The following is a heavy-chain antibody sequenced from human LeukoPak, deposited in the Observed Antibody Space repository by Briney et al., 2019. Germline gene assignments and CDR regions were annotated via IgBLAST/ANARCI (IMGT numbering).Heavy chain of an antibody. V-gene: IGHV3-21*01. J-gene: IGHJ4*02. CDR1: GFTFSSYA. D-gene: IGHD2-21*02. CDR2: ISSSSSYI. CDR3: ARDRVLYCGGDCYTALDY. Sequence: PGGSLRLSCAASGFTFSSYAMSWVRQAPGKGLEWVSSISSSSSYIYQADSVKGRFTISRDNAKNSLDLQMNSLRAEDTAVYYCARDRVLYCGGDCYTALDYWGQGTLVTVSS.